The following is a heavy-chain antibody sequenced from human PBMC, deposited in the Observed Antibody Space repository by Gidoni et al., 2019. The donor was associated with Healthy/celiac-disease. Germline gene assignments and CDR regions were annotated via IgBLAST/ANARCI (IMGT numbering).Heavy chain of an antibody. V-gene: IGHV3-30-3*01. CDR3: ARSRPGSYLLGY. D-gene: IGHD3-10*01. J-gene: IGHJ4*02. CDR1: GFTFSSYA. CDR2: ISYDGSNK. Sequence: VQLVESGGGVVQPGRSLRLSCAASGFTFSSYAMHWVRQAPGKGLEWVAVISYDGSNKYYADSVKGRFTISRDNSKNTLYLQMNSLRAEDTAVYYCARSRPGSYLLGYWGQGTLVTVSS.